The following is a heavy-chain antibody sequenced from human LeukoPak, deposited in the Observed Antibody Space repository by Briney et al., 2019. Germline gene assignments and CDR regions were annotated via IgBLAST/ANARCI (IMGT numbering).Heavy chain of an antibody. CDR2: IDWDDDK. Sequence: GSGPTLVRPTQTLTLTCTFSGFSLRTSGMCVRWIRQPPGKALEWLSLIDWDDDKYYSTSLKTRLTISKDTSKNQVVLTMTNMDPVDTATYYCARIAPRDYYGSGTYLDYWGQGTLVTVSS. CDR1: GFSLRTSGMC. CDR3: ARIAPRDYYGSGTYLDY. J-gene: IGHJ4*02. V-gene: IGHV2-70*01. D-gene: IGHD3-10*01.